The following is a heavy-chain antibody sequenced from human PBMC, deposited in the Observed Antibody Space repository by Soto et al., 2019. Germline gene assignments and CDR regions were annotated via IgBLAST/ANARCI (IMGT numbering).Heavy chain of an antibody. D-gene: IGHD3-22*01. J-gene: IGHJ4*02. CDR2: IPYDGSNK. V-gene: IGHV3-30*03. CDR1: GFTFSSYG. CDR3: AIVGYYDSSGYYYY. Sequence: GGSLRLSCAASGFTFSSYGMHWVRQAPGKGLEWVAVIPYDGSNKYYADSVKGRFTISRDNSKNTLYLQMNSLRAEDTAVYYCAIVGYYDSSGYYYYWGQGTLVTVSS.